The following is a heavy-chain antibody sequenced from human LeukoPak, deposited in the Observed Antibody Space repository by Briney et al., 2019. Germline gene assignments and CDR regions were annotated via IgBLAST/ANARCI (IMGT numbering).Heavy chain of an antibody. CDR1: GFTFSGYW. V-gene: IGHV3-74*03. Sequence: GGSLRLSCAASGFTFSGYWMHWVRQAPGKGLVWVSRINGDGSSTTYADSVKGRFTISRDNAKNTLYLQMNSLRAEDTAVYYCARDAPGYLYTQVDQWGQGTLVTVPS. CDR3: ARDAPGYLYTQVDQ. J-gene: IGHJ4*02. CDR2: INGDGSST. D-gene: IGHD6-13*01.